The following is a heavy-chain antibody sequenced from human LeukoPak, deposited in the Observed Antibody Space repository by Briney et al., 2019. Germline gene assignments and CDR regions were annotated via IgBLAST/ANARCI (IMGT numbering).Heavy chain of an antibody. V-gene: IGHV3-74*01. CDR2: INSDGSST. J-gene: IGHJ2*01. CDR1: GFTFSSYW. CDR3: ARVTLGFGRYFDL. Sequence: GGSLRLSCAASGFTFSSYWMHWVRQAPGKGLVWVSRINSDGSSTSYADSVKGRFTIPRDNAKNTLYLQMNSLRAEDTAVYYCARVTLGFGRYFDLWGRGTLVTVSS. D-gene: IGHD3-10*01.